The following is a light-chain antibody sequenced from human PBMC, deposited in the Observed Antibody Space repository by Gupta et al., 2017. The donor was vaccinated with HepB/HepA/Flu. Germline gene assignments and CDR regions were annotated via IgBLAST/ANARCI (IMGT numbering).Light chain of an antibody. Sequence: QSVLTQPPSVSGAPGQRVTLSCTGSSSNIGAGYYVHWYQQLPGTAPKLLIYGNCNRPSGVPDRFSGSRSGTSASLAITGLQAEDEADYYCQSYDSSLSGYVFGTGTKVTVL. CDR1: SSNIGAGYY. CDR2: GNC. J-gene: IGLJ1*01. CDR3: QSYDSSLSGYV. V-gene: IGLV1-40*01.